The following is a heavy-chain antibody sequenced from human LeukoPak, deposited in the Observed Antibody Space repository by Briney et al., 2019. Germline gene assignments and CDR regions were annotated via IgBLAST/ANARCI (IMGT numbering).Heavy chain of an antibody. Sequence: GGSLRLSCAASGFIFSSYWMSWVRQAPGKGLEWVANIKQDGSEKYYVDSVKGRFTISRDNAKNSLYLQMNSLRAEDTAVYYCARDYCSGSSCDWFDPWGQGTLVTVSS. CDR1: GFIFSSYW. CDR3: ARDYCSGSSCDWFDP. J-gene: IGHJ5*02. D-gene: IGHD2-15*01. CDR2: IKQDGSEK. V-gene: IGHV3-7*01.